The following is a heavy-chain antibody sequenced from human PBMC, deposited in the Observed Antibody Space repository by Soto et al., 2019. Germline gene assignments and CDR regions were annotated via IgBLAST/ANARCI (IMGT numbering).Heavy chain of an antibody. CDR3: APQGVGATGYVY. D-gene: IGHD1-26*01. CDR2: ISDRGSRM. V-gene: IGHV3-48*01. J-gene: IGHJ4*02. CDR1: GFTLGDYS. Sequence: EVQLVESGGGLVQPGGSLRLSCVVSGFTLGDYSMNWVRQAPGKRLEWVSYISDRGSRMFYADSVKGRFTISRDTANNSLHLQMNSLRAEDTAVYYCAPQGVGATGYVYWGQGTLVTVSS.